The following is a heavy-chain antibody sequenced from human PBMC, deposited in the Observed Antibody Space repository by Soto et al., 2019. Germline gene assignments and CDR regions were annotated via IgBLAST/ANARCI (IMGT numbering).Heavy chain of an antibody. V-gene: IGHV3-43*01. D-gene: IGHD3-10*01. CDR1: GLGFEDYT. Sequence: GGSLRLSGAASGLGFEDYTMHWVRQCPGKGPEWISLISSDDVITDYSPSFKGRFISSIDKTKNSLFLEMNSLTTAEAAMYFCARDSYYILNDPTRYFDFWGDGTMVTLSS. CDR3: ARDSYYILNDPTRYFDF. J-gene: IGHJ4*01. CDR2: ISSDDVIT.